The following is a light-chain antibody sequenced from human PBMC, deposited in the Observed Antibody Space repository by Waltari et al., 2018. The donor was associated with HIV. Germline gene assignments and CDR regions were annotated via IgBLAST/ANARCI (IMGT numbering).Light chain of an antibody. CDR3: CSYAGETTFYV. Sequence: SALTQPASVSGSPGQSITIPCNGSAPDIGTYDLVSCYQQFPDKAPKLIIYEVFKRPSGISERFSASKSGNAASLTISGLQSEDEADYYCCSYAGETTFYVFGTGT. CDR1: APDIGTYDL. CDR2: EVF. V-gene: IGLV2-23*02. J-gene: IGLJ1*01.